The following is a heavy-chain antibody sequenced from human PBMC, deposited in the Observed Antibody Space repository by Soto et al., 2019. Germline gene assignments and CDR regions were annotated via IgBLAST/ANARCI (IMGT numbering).Heavy chain of an antibody. CDR3: AKDGTYCGGDCYPIFNFDS. CDR2: INWNSDKV. J-gene: IGHJ4*02. Sequence: VLLVESGGGLVQPGRSLRLSCAVSGFNFGNYAMHWVRQAPGKGLEWVAAINWNSDKVAYAGSVLGRFTIFRDSAKNSLHLQMNDLTTEDTAFYYCAKDGTYCGGDCYPIFNFDSWGQGTLVTVSS. CDR1: GFNFGNYA. V-gene: IGHV3-9*01. D-gene: IGHD2-21*02.